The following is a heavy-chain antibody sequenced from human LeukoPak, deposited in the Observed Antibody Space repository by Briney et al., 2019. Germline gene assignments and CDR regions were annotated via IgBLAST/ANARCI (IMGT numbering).Heavy chain of an antibody. D-gene: IGHD1-7*01. CDR2: INHSGST. CDR3: ARGITGTTSPHWFDP. Sequence: PSETLSLTCAVYGGSFSGYYWSWIRQPPGKGLEWIGEINHSGSTNYNPSLKSRATISVDTSKNQFSLKLSSVTAADTAVYYCARGITGTTSPHWFDPWGQGTLVTVSS. CDR1: GGSFSGYY. J-gene: IGHJ5*02. V-gene: IGHV4-34*01.